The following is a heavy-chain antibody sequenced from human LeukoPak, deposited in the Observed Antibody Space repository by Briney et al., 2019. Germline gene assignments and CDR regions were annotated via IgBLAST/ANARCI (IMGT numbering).Heavy chain of an antibody. D-gene: IGHD2-15*01. CDR1: RLTFSGYS. J-gene: IGHJ4*02. CDR3: ARANPPGISFFEY. Sequence: PGGSLRLSCAASRLTFSGYSMNWVRQAPGKGLEWVSSISSSSSSIYYADSVKGRFTISRDNAENSLYLQMNSLRAEDTAVYYCARANPPGISFFEYWGQGTLVTVSS. V-gene: IGHV3-21*01. CDR2: ISSSSSSI.